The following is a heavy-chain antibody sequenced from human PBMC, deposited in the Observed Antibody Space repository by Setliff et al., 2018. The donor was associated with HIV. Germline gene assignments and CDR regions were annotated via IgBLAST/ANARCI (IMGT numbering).Heavy chain of an antibody. CDR3: AVASIVSTARWNH. V-gene: IGHV1-2*02. D-gene: IGHD1-26*01. Sequence: GASVKVSCKASGYSFSGYYLHWVRRAPGQGLEWMGWINPNSGATNYAQNSQGRVTMTRDTSISTAYMDLSSLTSDDTAVYYCAVASIVSTARWNHWGRGTLVTVSS. J-gene: IGHJ5*02. CDR2: INPNSGAT. CDR1: GYSFSGYY.